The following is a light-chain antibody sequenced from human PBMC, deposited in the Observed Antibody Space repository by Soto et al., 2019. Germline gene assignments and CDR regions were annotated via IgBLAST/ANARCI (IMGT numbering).Light chain of an antibody. Sequence: IVVTQSPGTLSLSPGERTTLSCMASQSISRYLAWYQQKPGQGPRLLIYGASSRATGTPDRFSGSGSGTDFTLTISRLVPEDFAVYYCQQYSGSPGITFGQGTRLE. J-gene: IGKJ5*01. CDR2: GAS. CDR3: QQYSGSPGIT. CDR1: QSISRY. V-gene: IGKV3-20*01.